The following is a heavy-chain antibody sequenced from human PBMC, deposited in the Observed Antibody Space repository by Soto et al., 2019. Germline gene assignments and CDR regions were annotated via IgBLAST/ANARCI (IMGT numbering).Heavy chain of an antibody. CDR3: ASSMDYYYGPGSGNGHGF. CDR2: INPKFGDT. Sequence: QVQLVQSGAEVKEPGDSVRVSCEASGYTFTAYYIHWVRQAPGQGLEWMGWINPKFGDTTYAQDFQGRVSMTRDISISTVYMELSRLTSADTAIYYCASSMDYYYGPGSGNGHGFWGQGTTVTVFS. J-gene: IGHJ6*02. V-gene: IGHV1-2*02. CDR1: GYTFTAYY. D-gene: IGHD3-10*01.